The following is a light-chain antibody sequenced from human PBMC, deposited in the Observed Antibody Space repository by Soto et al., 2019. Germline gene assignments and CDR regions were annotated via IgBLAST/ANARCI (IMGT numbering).Light chain of an antibody. CDR1: QNIRTY. Sequence: DIQMTQSPYSLSASVGDSVTITCRASQNIRTYLNWYQQKPGKAPKLLIYSASSLQSGVPSRFSGSGSGTDFTLTISRLQPEDFATYYCQQANSFPPTFGQGTRLEIK. V-gene: IGKV1-12*01. CDR3: QQANSFPPT. J-gene: IGKJ5*01. CDR2: SAS.